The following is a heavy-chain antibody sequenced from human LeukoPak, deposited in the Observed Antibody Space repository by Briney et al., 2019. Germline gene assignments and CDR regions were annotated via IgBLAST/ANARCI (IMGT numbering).Heavy chain of an antibody. V-gene: IGHV5-51*01. Sequence: GESLKISCKGSGYSFTSYWIGWVRQMPGKGLEWMGIIYPGGSDTRYSPSFQGQVTISADKSISTAYLQWSSLKASDTAMYYCARLRYYDSSGYYQEYFQHWGQGTLVTVSS. CDR3: ARLRYYDSSGYYQEYFQH. J-gene: IGHJ1*01. CDR2: IYPGGSDT. D-gene: IGHD3-22*01. CDR1: GYSFTSYW.